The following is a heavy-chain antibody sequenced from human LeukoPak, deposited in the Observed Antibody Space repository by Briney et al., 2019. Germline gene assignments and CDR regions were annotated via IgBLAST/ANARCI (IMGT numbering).Heavy chain of an antibody. Sequence: GGSLRLSCAASGFTFSSYGMHWVRQAPGKGLEWVAVISYDGSNKYYADSVKGRFTISRDNSKNTLYLQMNSLRAEDTAVYYCAKDWETGYSSSWYVGALGYWGQGTLVTVSS. CDR3: AKDWETGYSSSWYVGALGY. J-gene: IGHJ4*02. CDR2: ISYDGSNK. D-gene: IGHD6-13*01. CDR1: GFTFSSYG. V-gene: IGHV3-30*18.